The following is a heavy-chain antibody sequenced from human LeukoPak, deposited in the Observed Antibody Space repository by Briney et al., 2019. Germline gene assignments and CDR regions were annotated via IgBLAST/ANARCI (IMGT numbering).Heavy chain of an antibody. D-gene: IGHD2-15*01. CDR1: GFTFSSYN. J-gene: IGHJ3*02. V-gene: IGHV3-21*01. Sequence: GGSLRLSCAASGFTFSSYNMNWVRQAPGKGLEWVSSISSSSSYIYYADSVKGRFTISRDNAKNSLYLQMNSLRAEDTAVYYCARDRCSGGSCYHDAFDIWGQGTMVTVSS. CDR2: ISSSSSYI. CDR3: ARDRCSGGSCYHDAFDI.